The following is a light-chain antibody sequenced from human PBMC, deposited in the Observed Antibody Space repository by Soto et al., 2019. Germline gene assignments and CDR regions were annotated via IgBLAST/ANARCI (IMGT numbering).Light chain of an antibody. CDR1: QSNSSW. Sequence: DIQMTQSPSTLSASVGDRVTITCRASQSNSSWLAWYQQKPGKAPKLLIYDASSLESGVPSRFSGSGSGTEFTLTISSLQADDFATYYCQQYNSYSCSFGQGTKLEIK. CDR2: DAS. CDR3: QQYNSYSCS. V-gene: IGKV1-5*01. J-gene: IGKJ2*02.